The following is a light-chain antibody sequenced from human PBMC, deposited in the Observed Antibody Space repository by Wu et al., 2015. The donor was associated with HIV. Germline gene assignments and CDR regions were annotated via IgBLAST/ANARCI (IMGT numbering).Light chain of an antibody. V-gene: IGKV1-39*01. J-gene: IGKJ3*01. Sequence: DIQMTQSPSSLSASVGDRVTITCRASQSISNYLNWYQQKLGKAPKLLIFAASSLQSGVPSRFSGSGSGTDFTLTISSLQPEDFATYYCQQSYSAPRFTFGPGTKVDIK. CDR2: AAS. CDR3: QQSYSAPRFT. CDR1: QSISNY.